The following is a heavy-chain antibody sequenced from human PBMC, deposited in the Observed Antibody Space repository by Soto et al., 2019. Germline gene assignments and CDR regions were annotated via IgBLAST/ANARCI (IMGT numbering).Heavy chain of an antibody. CDR2: INPSGGST. CDR3: ALPQRAYYGLEF. J-gene: IGHJ6*02. V-gene: IGHV1-46*01. Sequence: ASVKVSCKASGYTFTSYYMHWVGPAPVQGLEWMGIINPSGGSTSYAQKFQGGVTMNRDTSTSTVYMELSSLRSEDTAVYYCALPQRAYYGLEFWVQGTTVTVSS. CDR1: GYTFTSYY.